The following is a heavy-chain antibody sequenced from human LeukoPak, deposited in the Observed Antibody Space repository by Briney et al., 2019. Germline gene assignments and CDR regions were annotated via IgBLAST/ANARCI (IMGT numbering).Heavy chain of an antibody. V-gene: IGHV3-21*01. CDR3: ARDSVAVAPSWYFDL. Sequence: GGSLRLFCAASGFTFSSYGMNWVRQAPGKGLEWVSSISSSSSYIYYADSVKGRFTISRDNAKNSLYLQMNSLRAEDTAVYYCARDSVAVAPSWYFDLWGRGTLVTVSS. D-gene: IGHD6-19*01. CDR1: GFTFSSYG. CDR2: ISSSSSYI. J-gene: IGHJ2*01.